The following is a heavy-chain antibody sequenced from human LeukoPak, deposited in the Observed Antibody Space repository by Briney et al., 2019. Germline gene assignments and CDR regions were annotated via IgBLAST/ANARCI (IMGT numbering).Heavy chain of an antibody. V-gene: IGHV4-34*01. CDR2: INHSGST. J-gene: IGHJ6*03. CDR1: GGSFSGYY. CDR3: ASVTSSSSWSYGNYYYMDV. D-gene: IGHD6-13*01. Sequence: SETLSLTCAVYGGSFSGYYWSWIRQPPGKGLEWIGEINHSGSTNYNPSLKSRVTISVDTSKNQFSLKLSSVTAADTAVYYCASVTSSSSWSYGNYYYMDVWGKGTTVTVSS.